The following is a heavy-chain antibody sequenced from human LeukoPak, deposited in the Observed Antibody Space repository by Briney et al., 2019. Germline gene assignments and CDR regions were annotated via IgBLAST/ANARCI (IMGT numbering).Heavy chain of an antibody. J-gene: IGHJ3*02. CDR3: AKGKINHDGAVEI. Sequence: GGSLRLSCAASGFVFSDYAMNWVRQAPGKGLEWVSSITGGDFRTYYADSVKGRFTISRDNSKNTLYLQMNSVRAEDTAVYYCAKGKINHDGAVEIWGQGTTVTVSS. D-gene: IGHD1-14*01. V-gene: IGHV3-23*01. CDR1: GFVFSDYA. CDR2: ITGGDFRT.